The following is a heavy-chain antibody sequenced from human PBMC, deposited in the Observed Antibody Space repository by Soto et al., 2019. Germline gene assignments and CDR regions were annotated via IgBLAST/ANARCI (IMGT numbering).Heavy chain of an antibody. Sequence: GGSLRLSCAASGFTFSSYGMHWVRQAPCKGLEWVAVISYDGSNKYYADSVKGRFTISRDNSKNTLYLQMNSLRAEDTAVYYCAKMKRYSSSWKAGIDYWGKGTLVTVSS. J-gene: IGHJ4*02. CDR3: AKMKRYSSSWKAGIDY. D-gene: IGHD6-13*01. CDR1: GFTFSSYG. CDR2: ISYDGSNK. V-gene: IGHV3-30*18.